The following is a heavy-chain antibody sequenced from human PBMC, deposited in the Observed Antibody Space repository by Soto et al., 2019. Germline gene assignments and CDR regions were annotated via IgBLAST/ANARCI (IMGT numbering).Heavy chain of an antibody. CDR1: GFTFSSYA. J-gene: IGHJ6*02. D-gene: IGHD3-3*01. Sequence: PGGSLRLSCAASGFTFSSYAMSWVRQAPGKGLEWVSAISGSGGSTYYADSVKGRFTISRDNSKNTLYLQMNSLRAEDTAVYYCAKDPTDYVLRSMDVWGQGTTVTVSS. V-gene: IGHV3-23*01. CDR3: AKDPTDYVLRSMDV. CDR2: ISGSGGST.